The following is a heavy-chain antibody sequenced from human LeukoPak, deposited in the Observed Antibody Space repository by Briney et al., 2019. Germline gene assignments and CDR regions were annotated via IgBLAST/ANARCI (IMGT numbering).Heavy chain of an antibody. D-gene: IGHD3-9*01. J-gene: IGHJ6*04. CDR3: AKDTQYFDWLLDYYYGMDV. Sequence: GGSLRLSCAASGFTFSSYGMHWVRQAPGNGLEWVAVISYDGSNKYYADSVKGRFTISRDNSKNTLYLQMNSLRAEDTAVYYCAKDTQYFDWLLDYYYGMDVWGKGTTVTVSS. CDR1: GFTFSSYG. CDR2: ISYDGSNK. V-gene: IGHV3-30*18.